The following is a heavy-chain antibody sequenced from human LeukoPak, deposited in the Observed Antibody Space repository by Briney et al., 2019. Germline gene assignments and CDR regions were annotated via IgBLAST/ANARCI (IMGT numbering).Heavy chain of an antibody. CDR2: ISWNSGSI. CDR1: GFTFDDYA. Sequence: GGSLRLSCAASGFTFDDYAMHWVRQAPGKGLEWVSGISWNSGSIGYADSVKGRFTISRDNAKNSLYLQMNSLRAEDTAVYYCARDFLWFGESFYGMDVWGQGTTVTVSS. J-gene: IGHJ6*02. V-gene: IGHV3-9*01. CDR3: ARDFLWFGESFYGMDV. D-gene: IGHD3-10*01.